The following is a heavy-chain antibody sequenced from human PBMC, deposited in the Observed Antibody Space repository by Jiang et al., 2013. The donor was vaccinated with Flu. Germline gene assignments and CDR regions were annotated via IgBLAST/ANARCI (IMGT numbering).Heavy chain of an antibody. J-gene: IGHJ6*02. Sequence: SGAEVKKPGSSVKVSCKASGGTFSSYAISWVRQAPGQGLEWMGRIIPILGIANYAQKFQGRVTITADKSTSTAYMELSSLRSEDTAVYYCAIITIFGIVLSVGGMDVWGQGTTVTVSS. CDR2: IIPILGIA. V-gene: IGHV1-69*04. CDR3: AIITIFGIVLSVGGMDV. CDR1: GGTFSSYA. D-gene: IGHD3-3*01.